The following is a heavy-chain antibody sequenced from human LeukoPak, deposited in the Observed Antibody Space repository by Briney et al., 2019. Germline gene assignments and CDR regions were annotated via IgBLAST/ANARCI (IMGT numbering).Heavy chain of an antibody. D-gene: IGHD6-25*01. CDR1: GFNFNMFA. V-gene: IGHV3-7*01. CDR3: ATDSQRRNDY. Sequence: GGSLRLSCTGSGFNFNMFAMNWVRQAPGQGLEWVASMKEDGSEIFYVDSVKGRFTISRDNAKNSLYLQMNSLRAEDTAVYYCATDSQRRNDYWGQGTLVTVSS. CDR2: MKEDGSEI. J-gene: IGHJ4*02.